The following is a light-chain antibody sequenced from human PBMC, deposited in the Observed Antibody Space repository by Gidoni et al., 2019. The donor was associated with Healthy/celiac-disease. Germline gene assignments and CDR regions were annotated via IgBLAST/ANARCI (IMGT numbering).Light chain of an antibody. J-gene: IGKJ1*01. CDR1: QSVSSSY. CDR2: GAS. CDR3: QQYGSSPRT. Sequence: GTLSCRASQSVSSSYLAWYQQKPGQAPRLLIYGASSRATGIPDRFSGSGFGTDFTLTISRLEPEDFAVYYCQQYGSSPRTFGQGTKVEIK. V-gene: IGKV3-20*01.